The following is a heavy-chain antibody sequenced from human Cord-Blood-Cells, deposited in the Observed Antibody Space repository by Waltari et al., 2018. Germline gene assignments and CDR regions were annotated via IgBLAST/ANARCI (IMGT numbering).Heavy chain of an antibody. J-gene: IGHJ4*02. D-gene: IGHD2-15*01. CDR2: FELKDCKT. V-gene: IGHV1-24*01. CDR1: GYTLTELS. Sequence: QVQLVQSGAEVKKPGASVKVSCKVSGYTLTELSMHWVRQAPGKGLEWMGGFELKDCKTIYAQKFQGRVTMTEDTSTDTAYMELGSLGAEDTAVYYCATLGVGFDYWGQGTLVTVSS. CDR3: ATLGVGFDY.